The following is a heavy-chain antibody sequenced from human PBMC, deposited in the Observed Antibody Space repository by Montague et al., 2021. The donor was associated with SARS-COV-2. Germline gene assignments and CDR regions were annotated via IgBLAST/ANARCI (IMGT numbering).Heavy chain of an antibody. V-gene: IGHV4-34*01. Sequence: SETLSLTCAVYGGSFSGYYWSWIRQPTGKGPEWIGEINHSGSTXXXPSXXXRVTITVDKSKNQFSLRLSSVTAADTAVYYCAGDRGEYGGHNGNWFDPWGQGTLVTVSS. D-gene: IGHD4-23*01. J-gene: IGHJ5*02. CDR3: AGDRGEYGGHNGNWFDP. CDR1: GGSFSGYY. CDR2: INHSGST.